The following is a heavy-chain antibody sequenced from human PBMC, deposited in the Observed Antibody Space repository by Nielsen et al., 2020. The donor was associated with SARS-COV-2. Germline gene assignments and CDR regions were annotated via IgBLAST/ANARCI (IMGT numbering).Heavy chain of an antibody. V-gene: IGHV3-7*05. D-gene: IGHD2-2*02. Sequence: GESLKISCAASGFTFSSYWMSWVRQAPGKGLEWVANINQDGSGKYYVDSVKGRFTISRDNAKNSLYLQMNSLRAEDTAVYYCARDPLYMWGQGTLVTVSS. J-gene: IGHJ4*02. CDR3: ARDPLYM. CDR1: GFTFSSYW. CDR2: INQDGSGK.